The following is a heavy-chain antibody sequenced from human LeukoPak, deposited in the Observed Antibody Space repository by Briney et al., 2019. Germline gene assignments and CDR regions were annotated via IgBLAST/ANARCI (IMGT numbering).Heavy chain of an antibody. Sequence: SQTLSLTCAISGDSVSSNSGAWNWIRQSPSRGLEWLGRTYYRSEWYNDYAVSVKSRININPDTSKNQFSLQLNSVTPEDTAVYYCAQADSTGYFYFQHWGQGTLVTVSS. CDR2: TYYRSEWYN. CDR3: AQADSTGYFYFQH. V-gene: IGHV6-1*01. J-gene: IGHJ1*01. CDR1: GDSVSSNSGA. D-gene: IGHD3-22*01.